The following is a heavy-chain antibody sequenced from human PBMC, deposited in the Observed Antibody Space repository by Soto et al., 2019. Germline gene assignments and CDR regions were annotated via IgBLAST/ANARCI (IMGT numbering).Heavy chain of an antibody. CDR1: GFSLASSGVG. Sequence: QITLKESGPTLVKPTQTLTLTCSFSGFSLASSGVGVGWVRQPPGKALEWLGVIYWNDDKRYSPSLQTRVTIAEDTSADQVFLTLTDVVPMDTGTYSCACSGWSGNDCYLFYYFVIDVWGQGTRVIVS. D-gene: IGHD3-3*01. J-gene: IGHJ6*02. V-gene: IGHV2-5*01. CDR3: ACSGWSGNDCYLFYYFVIDV. CDR2: IYWNDDK.